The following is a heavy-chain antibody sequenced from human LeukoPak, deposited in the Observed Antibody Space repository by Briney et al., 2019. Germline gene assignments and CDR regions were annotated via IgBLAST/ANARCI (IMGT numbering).Heavy chain of an antibody. CDR3: ARAPYGVGYTAERDY. J-gene: IGHJ4*02. D-gene: IGHD3-16*02. Sequence: GGSLRLSCAASGFPVSSNYMSWVRQAPGKGLEWVSVIYRDDTTYYADSVKGRFTIFRDNPKNTLYLQMNSLRDDDTAVYYCARAPYGVGYTAERDYWGQGTLVTVSS. CDR1: GFPVSSNY. CDR2: IYRDDTT. V-gene: IGHV3-53*01.